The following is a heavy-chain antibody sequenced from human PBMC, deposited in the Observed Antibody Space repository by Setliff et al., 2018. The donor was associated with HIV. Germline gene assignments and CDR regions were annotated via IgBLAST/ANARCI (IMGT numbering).Heavy chain of an antibody. CDR1: DFSPSTSGVG. CDR3: AHSSSYFGSGSLVYFQH. V-gene: IGHV2-5*01. D-gene: IGHD3-10*01. CDR2: IYWNDDK. Sequence: SCPTLVNPTQTLTLTCTFSDFSPSTSGVGVGWIRQPPGKALEWLALIYWNDDKSYSPSLKSRLTITKDTSKNQVVLTMTNMDPVDTATYYCAHSSSYFGSGSLVYFQHWGQGTLVTAPQ. J-gene: IGHJ1*01.